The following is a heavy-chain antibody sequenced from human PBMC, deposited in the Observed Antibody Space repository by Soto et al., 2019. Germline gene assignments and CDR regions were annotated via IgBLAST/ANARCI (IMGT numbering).Heavy chain of an antibody. CDR1: GYTFTSYD. D-gene: IGHD1-1*01. J-gene: IGHJ6*03. CDR3: ARGPELERLVYSSMAV. CDR2: MNPNSGNT. Sequence: GASVKVSCKASGYTFTSYDINWVRQATGQGLEWMGWMNPNSGNTGYAQKFQGRVTMTRNTSISTAYMELSSLRSEDTAVYYCARGPELERLVYSSMAVWGKGTTVPVSS. V-gene: IGHV1-8*01.